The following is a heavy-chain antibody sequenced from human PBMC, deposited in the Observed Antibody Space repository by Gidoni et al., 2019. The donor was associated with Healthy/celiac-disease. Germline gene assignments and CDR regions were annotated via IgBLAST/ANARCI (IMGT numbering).Heavy chain of an antibody. V-gene: IGHV3-21*01. CDR1: GFTFSRSS. J-gene: IGHJ6*02. CDR2: ISSSSSYI. Sequence: EVQLVESGGGLVKPGGSLRLSCSASGFTFSRSSLNCVLPAPGKGLEWVSSISSSSSYIYYADSVKGRFTISRDNAKNSLYLQMNSLRAEDTAVYYCARGDYYYGSGSYYNDYYYYGMDVWGQGTTVTVSS. D-gene: IGHD3-10*01. CDR3: ARGDYYYGSGSYYNDYYYYGMDV.